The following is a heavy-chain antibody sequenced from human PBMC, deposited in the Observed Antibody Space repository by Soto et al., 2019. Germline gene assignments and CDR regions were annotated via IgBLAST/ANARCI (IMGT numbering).Heavy chain of an antibody. D-gene: IGHD6-6*01. Sequence: QVQVVQSGTEVKKPGASVKVSCKASGYTFTNYGISWVRQAPGQGLEWMGWICAYNGNTNYASIFQGRVTLTTDTSTTTAYIELRSMRADATVVYYCARGDSSSGLDPWGQGTLVTVSS. CDR3: ARGDSSSGLDP. V-gene: IGHV1-18*01. CDR2: ICAYNGNT. CDR1: GYTFTNYG. J-gene: IGHJ5*02.